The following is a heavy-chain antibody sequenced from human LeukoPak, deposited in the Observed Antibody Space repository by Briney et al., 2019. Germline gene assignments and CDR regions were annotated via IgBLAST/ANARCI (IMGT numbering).Heavy chain of an antibody. Sequence: ASVKVSCKASGYTFTGYYIHWVRQAPGQGLEWVGWINPNRGGTNYAQKFQGRVTMTRDTSISTAYMELSRLGSDDTAVYYCARDLLGQLYYFDYWGQGTVVTVSS. V-gene: IGHV1-2*02. D-gene: IGHD1-1*01. J-gene: IGHJ4*02. CDR2: INPNRGGT. CDR1: GYTFTGYY. CDR3: ARDLLGQLYYFDY.